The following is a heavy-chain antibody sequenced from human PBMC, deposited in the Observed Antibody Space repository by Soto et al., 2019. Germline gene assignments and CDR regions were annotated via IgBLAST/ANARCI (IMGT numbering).Heavy chain of an antibody. CDR1: GGTFSSYA. J-gene: IGHJ4*02. Sequence: GASVKVSCKASGGTFSSYAISWVRQAPGQGLEWMGGIIPIFGTAIYAQKFQDRVTMTEDTSTDTAYMELRGLTSEDTAVYYCATRVPHYSNSGGYYYHYFDCWGQGTLVTVSS. CDR3: ATRVPHYSNSGGYYYHYFDC. CDR2: IIPIFGTA. V-gene: IGHV1-69*06. D-gene: IGHD3-22*01.